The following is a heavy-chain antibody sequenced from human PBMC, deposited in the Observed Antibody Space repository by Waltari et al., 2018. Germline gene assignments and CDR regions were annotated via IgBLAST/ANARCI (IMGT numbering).Heavy chain of an antibody. CDR1: GGSNSGFY. Sequence: QVQLQASGPRLLKHAETLSRICTVSGGSNSGFYWSWVRQPPGKGLDWIGYIYYTGSTNFNPSLKSRVTMSVDTSKNQFSLKLSSVTAADTAFYYCARGGGGDWEWFDPWGQGTLVTVSS. CDR2: IYYTGST. CDR3: ARGGGGDWEWFDP. D-gene: IGHD2-21*02. V-gene: IGHV4-59*01. J-gene: IGHJ5*02.